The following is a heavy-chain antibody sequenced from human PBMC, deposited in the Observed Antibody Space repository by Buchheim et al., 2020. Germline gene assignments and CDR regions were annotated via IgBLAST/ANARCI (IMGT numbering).Heavy chain of an antibody. CDR2: IYPGDSST. CDR3: ARARGYCSSASCYDFDY. CDR1: GYSFTNYW. D-gene: IGHD2-2*01. V-gene: IGHV5-51*01. J-gene: IGHJ4*02. Sequence: EVQLVQSGAEVKKPGESLKISCQPSGYSFTNYWIAWVRQMPGKGLEWMAMIYPGDSSTKYSPSFQGQVTISADKSISTAYRQWSSLKASDTAMYFCARARGYCSSASCYDFDYWGQGT.